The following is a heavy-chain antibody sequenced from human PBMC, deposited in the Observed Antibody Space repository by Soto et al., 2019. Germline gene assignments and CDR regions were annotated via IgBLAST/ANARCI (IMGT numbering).Heavy chain of an antibody. CDR3: ARGISLIYYYDSSGYLTPPYY. J-gene: IGHJ4*02. D-gene: IGHD3-22*01. CDR1: GYTFTSYA. V-gene: IGHV1-3*01. Sequence: ASVKVSCKASGYTFTSYAMHWVRQAPGQRLEWMGWINAGNGNTKYSQKFQGRVTITRDTSASTAYMELSSLRSEDTAVYYCARGISLIYYYDSSGYLTPPYYWGQGTLVTVSS. CDR2: INAGNGNT.